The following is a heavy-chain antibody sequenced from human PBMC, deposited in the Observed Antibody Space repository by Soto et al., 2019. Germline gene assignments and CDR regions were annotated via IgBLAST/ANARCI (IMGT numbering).Heavy chain of an antibody. CDR2: ISAYNGNT. J-gene: IGHJ5*02. Sequence: QVKLVQSGAEVKKPGASVKVSCKASGYTFSSYGISWVRQAPGQGLEWMGWISAYNGNTKFAQKFQGRVTMTTDTSTSTAYMELSSLRYGDTAVYYCARDVIAVRPGWFEPWGQGTLVTVST. D-gene: IGHD6-6*01. CDR3: ARDVIAVRPGWFEP. V-gene: IGHV1-18*04. CDR1: GYTFSSYG.